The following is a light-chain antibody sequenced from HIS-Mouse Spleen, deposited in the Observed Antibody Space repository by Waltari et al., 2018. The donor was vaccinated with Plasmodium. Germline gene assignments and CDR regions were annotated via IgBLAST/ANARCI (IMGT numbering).Light chain of an antibody. CDR1: ALPKQS. V-gene: IGLV3-10*01. Sequence: SYDLTQPPPVSVSPGKPARVPCSGDALPKQSAHRYPQKSGQAPVLFLYEDSKRPSGIPERFSGSSSGTMATLTISGAQVEDEADYYCYSTDSSGNHRVFGGGTKLTVL. CDR3: YSTDSSGNHRV. CDR2: EDS. J-gene: IGLJ3*02.